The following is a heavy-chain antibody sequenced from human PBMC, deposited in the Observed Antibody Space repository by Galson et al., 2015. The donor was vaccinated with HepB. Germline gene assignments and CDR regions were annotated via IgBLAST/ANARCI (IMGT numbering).Heavy chain of an antibody. CDR2: ISGSGGST. D-gene: IGHD3-3*01. Sequence: SLRLSCAASGFTFSSYAMSWVRQAPGKGLEWVSAISGSGGSTYYADSVKGRFTISRDNSKNTLYLQMNSLRAEDTAVYYCAKGSEDFWSGYYFDYWGQGTLVTVSS. V-gene: IGHV3-23*01. J-gene: IGHJ4*02. CDR1: GFTFSSYA. CDR3: AKGSEDFWSGYYFDY.